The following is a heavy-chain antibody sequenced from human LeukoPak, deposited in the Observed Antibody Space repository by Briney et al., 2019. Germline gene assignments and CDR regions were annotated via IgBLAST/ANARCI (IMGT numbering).Heavy chain of an antibody. Sequence: GASVKVSCKASGYTFTGYYMHWVRQAPGQGLEWMGWNNPNSGGTNYAQKFQGRVTMTRDTSISTAYMELSRLRSDDTAVYYCARVPVTTGAGVRPNWYFDLWGRGTLVTVSS. CDR2: NNPNSGGT. CDR3: ARVPVTTGAGVRPNWYFDL. V-gene: IGHV1-2*02. J-gene: IGHJ2*01. CDR1: GYTFTGYY. D-gene: IGHD4-11*01.